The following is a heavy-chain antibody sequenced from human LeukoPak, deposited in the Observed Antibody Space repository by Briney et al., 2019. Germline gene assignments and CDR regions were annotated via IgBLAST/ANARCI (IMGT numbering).Heavy chain of an antibody. J-gene: IGHJ5*02. CDR3: AFYYYGTRRFDP. D-gene: IGHD3-10*01. CDR2: IKSKTDGGTT. V-gene: IGHV3-15*01. CDR1: GFTFSNAW. Sequence: GRSLRLSCAASGFTFSNAWMSWVRQAPGKGLEWVGRIKSKTDGGTTDYAAPVKGRFTTSRDDSKNTLYLQMNSLKTEDTAVYYCAFYYYGTRRFDPWGQGTLVTVSS.